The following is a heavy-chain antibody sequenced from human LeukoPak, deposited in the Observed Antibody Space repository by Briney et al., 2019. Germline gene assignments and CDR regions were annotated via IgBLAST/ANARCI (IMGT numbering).Heavy chain of an antibody. CDR3: ARDVGGGWYDF. CDR2: ISSSSGTV. V-gene: IGHV3-48*04. CDR1: GFTFSSHS. J-gene: IGHJ5*01. D-gene: IGHD2-21*01. Sequence: GGSLRLSCAASGFTFSSHSMNWVRQAPGKGLEWVSYISSSSGTVYYADSVKGRFTISRDNAKNSLYLQMNSLRAEDTAVYYCARDVGGGWYDFWGQGTLVTVSS.